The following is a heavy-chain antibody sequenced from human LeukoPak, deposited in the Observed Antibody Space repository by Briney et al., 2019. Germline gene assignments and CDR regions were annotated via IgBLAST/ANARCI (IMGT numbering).Heavy chain of an antibody. Sequence: GGSLRLSCAASGFTFSSYSMNWVRQAPGKGLEWVSSISSSSSYIYYADSVKGRFTISRDNAKNSLYLQMNGLRAEDTAVYYCAKAMKGSGSYYNEDYYYYYMDVWGKGTTVTVSS. CDR3: AKAMKGSGSYYNEDYYYYYMDV. V-gene: IGHV3-21*04. D-gene: IGHD3-10*01. CDR2: ISSSSSYI. CDR1: GFTFSSYS. J-gene: IGHJ6*03.